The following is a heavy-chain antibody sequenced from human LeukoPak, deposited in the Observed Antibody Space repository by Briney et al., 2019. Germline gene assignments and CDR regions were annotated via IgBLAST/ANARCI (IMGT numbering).Heavy chain of an antibody. CDR3: AKDTQRGSYGY. D-gene: IGHD1-26*01. Sequence: GGSLRLSCAASGFTFSIYAMSWVRQAPGKGLEWVSNIDGSGVTTYYADSVKGRFTISRDNSKNTLYLQMNSLRAEDTAVYYCAKDTQRGSYGYWGQGTLVTVSS. V-gene: IGHV3-23*01. CDR2: IDGSGVTT. CDR1: GFTFSIYA. J-gene: IGHJ4*02.